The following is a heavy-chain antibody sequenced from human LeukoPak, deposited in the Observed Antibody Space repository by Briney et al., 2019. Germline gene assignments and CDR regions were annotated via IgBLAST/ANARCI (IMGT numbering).Heavy chain of an antibody. V-gene: IGHV1-18*01. CDR3: ANRGQQSYDY. CDR1: DYTFSSDG. D-gene: IGHD6-13*01. J-gene: IGHJ4*02. CDR2: INTHNGNK. Sequence: SVKVSCKISDYTFSSDGFTWVRQAPGKGLEWMGWINTHNGNKNYAQKFQGRVTMTTDTSTNTAYMDLRSLTSDDTATYYCANRGQQSYDYWGQGTLVTVSS.